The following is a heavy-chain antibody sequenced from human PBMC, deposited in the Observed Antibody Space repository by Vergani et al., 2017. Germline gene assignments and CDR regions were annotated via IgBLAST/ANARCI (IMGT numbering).Heavy chain of an antibody. J-gene: IGHJ6*02. V-gene: IGHV1-69*12. CDR2: IIPIFGTA. CDR1: GGTFSSYA. D-gene: IGHD1-26*01. CDR3: ARVSWEPLSGYYYYYGMDV. Sequence: QVQLVQSGAEVKKPGSSVKVSCKASGGTFSSYAISWVRQAPGQGLEWMGGIIPIFGTANYAQKFQGRVTITADESTSTAYMELSSLRSEDTAVYYCARVSWEPLSGYYYYYGMDVWGQGTTVTVSS.